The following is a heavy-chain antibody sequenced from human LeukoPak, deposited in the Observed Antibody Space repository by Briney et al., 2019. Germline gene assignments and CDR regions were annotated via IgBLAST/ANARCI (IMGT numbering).Heavy chain of an antibody. V-gene: IGHV3-23*01. CDR3: AKRGVVIRVILVGFHKEAYYFDS. J-gene: IGHJ4*02. CDR1: GITLSNYG. Sequence: GGSLRLSCAVSGITLSNYGMSWVRQAPGKGLEWVAGISDSGGRTNYADSVKGRFTISRDNPKNTLYLQMNSLRPEDTAVYFCAKRGVVIRVILVGFHKEAYYFDSWGQGVLVTVSS. CDR2: ISDSGGRT. D-gene: IGHD3-22*01.